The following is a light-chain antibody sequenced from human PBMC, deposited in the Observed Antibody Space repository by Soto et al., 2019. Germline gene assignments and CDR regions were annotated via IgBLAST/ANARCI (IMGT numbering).Light chain of an antibody. CDR1: QGIRID. J-gene: IGKJ1*01. CDR2: AAS. CDR3: VQHNSYPWT. Sequence: DIPMTQSPSSLSASVGDRVTITCRASQGIRIDLGWYQQKPGKAPKRLIYAASSLQSGVPSSFSGSGSGTEFTLTISSLQPEDFATYYCVQHNSYPWTFGQGTKVEIK. V-gene: IGKV1-17*01.